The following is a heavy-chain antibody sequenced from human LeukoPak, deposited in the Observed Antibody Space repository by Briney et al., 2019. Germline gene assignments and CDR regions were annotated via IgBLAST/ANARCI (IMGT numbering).Heavy chain of an antibody. V-gene: IGHV4-59*01. CDR3: ARGDQMAEILDY. Sequence: SETLSLTCTVSGGSISSYCWSWIRQPPGKGLEWIGYIYYSGSTNYNPSLKSRVTISVDTSKNQFSLKLSSVTAADTAVYYCARGDQMAEILDYWGQGTLVTVSS. CDR1: GGSISSYC. D-gene: IGHD5-24*01. J-gene: IGHJ4*02. CDR2: IYYSGST.